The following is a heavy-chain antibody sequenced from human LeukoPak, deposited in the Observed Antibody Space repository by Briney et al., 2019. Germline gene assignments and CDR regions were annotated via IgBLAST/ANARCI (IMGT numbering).Heavy chain of an antibody. CDR3: ARVMGGTGTGWFDP. D-gene: IGHD1-26*01. V-gene: IGHV1-18*01. Sequence: GASVKVSCKASAYTFTSYGISWVRQAPGQGIEWMGWISAYNGNTNYAQKLQGRVTMTTDTSTSTAYMELRSLRSDDTAVYYCARVMGGTGTGWFDPWGQGTLVTVSS. CDR2: ISAYNGNT. CDR1: AYTFTSYG. J-gene: IGHJ5*02.